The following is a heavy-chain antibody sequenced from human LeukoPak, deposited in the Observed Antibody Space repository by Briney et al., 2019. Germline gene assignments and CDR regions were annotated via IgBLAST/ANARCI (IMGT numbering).Heavy chain of an antibody. CDR2: ISGDGGST. Sequence: GGSLRLSCAASGFTFDDYAMHWVRHAPGKGLEWVSLISGDGGSTYYADSVKGRFTISRDNSKNSLYLQMNSLRTEDTALYYCAKDHSGSYYEWVFDYWGQETLVTVSS. V-gene: IGHV3-43*02. CDR3: AKDHSGSYYEWVFDY. CDR1: GFTFDDYA. D-gene: IGHD1-26*01. J-gene: IGHJ4*02.